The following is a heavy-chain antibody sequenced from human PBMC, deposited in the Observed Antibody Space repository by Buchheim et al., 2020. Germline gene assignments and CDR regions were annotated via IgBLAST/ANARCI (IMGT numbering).Heavy chain of an antibody. J-gene: IGHJ6*02. D-gene: IGHD3-22*01. V-gene: IGHV4-59*01. CDR3: ARDRSSGYYDSSGYYYYYGMDV. Sequence: QVQLQESGPGLVKPSETLSLTCTVSGGSISSYYWSWIRQLPGKGLEWIGYIYYSGSTNYNPSLKSRVTISVDTSKNQFSLKLSSVTAADTAVYYCARDRSSGYYDSSGYYYYYGMDVWGQGTT. CDR2: IYYSGST. CDR1: GGSISSYY.